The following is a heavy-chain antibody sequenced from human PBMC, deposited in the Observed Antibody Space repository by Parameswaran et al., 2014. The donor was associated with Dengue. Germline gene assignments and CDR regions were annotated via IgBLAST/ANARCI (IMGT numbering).Heavy chain of an antibody. D-gene: IGHD4-17*01. J-gene: IGHJ4*02. CDR3: ARNGDSSLFDY. Sequence: RWIRQPPGKGLEWIGYIYYSGSTYYNPSLKSRVTISVDTSKNQFSLKLSSVTAADTAVYYCARNGDSSLFDYWGQGTLVTVSS. V-gene: IGHV4-31*02. CDR2: IYYSGST.